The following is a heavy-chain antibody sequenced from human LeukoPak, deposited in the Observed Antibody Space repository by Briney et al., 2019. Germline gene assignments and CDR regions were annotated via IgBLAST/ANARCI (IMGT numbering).Heavy chain of an antibody. D-gene: IGHD3-3*01. CDR3: AREGGFYRPLDY. Sequence: SETLSLTCTVSGGSISTYYWTWIRQPPGMGLEYIGYIYYSGSTNYNPSLKSRVTMSMDTSKNQFSLNLRSVTAADTAVYYCAREGGFYRPLDYSGQGTLVTVSS. V-gene: IGHV4-59*01. CDR2: IYYSGST. CDR1: GGSISTYY. J-gene: IGHJ4*02.